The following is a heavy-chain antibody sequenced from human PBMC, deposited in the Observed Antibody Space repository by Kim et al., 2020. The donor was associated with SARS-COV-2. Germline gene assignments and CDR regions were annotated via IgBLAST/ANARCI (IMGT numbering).Heavy chain of an antibody. V-gene: IGHV4-31*03. CDR3: ARYEGWGSNWFDP. J-gene: IGHJ5*02. CDR2: IYYSGST. Sequence: SETLSLTCTVSGGSISSGGYYWSWIRQHPGKGLEWIGYIYYSGSTYYNPSLKSRVTMSVDTSKNQFSLKLSSVTAADTAVYYCARYEGWGSNWFDPWGQGTLVTVSS. CDR1: GGSISSGGYY. D-gene: IGHD2-8*02.